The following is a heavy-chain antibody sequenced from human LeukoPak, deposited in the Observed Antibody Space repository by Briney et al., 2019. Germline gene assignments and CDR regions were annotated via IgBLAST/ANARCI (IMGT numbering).Heavy chain of an antibody. V-gene: IGHV3-21*01. CDR2: ISSSSSYI. Sequence: GGSLRLSCAASGFTSSSYSMNWVRQAPGKGLEWVSSISSSSSYIYYADSVKGRFTISRDNAKNSLYLQMNSLRAEDTAVYYCARDCYYYDSSGYCYWGQGTLVTVSS. D-gene: IGHD3-22*01. CDR1: GFTSSSYS. J-gene: IGHJ4*02. CDR3: ARDCYYYDSSGYCY.